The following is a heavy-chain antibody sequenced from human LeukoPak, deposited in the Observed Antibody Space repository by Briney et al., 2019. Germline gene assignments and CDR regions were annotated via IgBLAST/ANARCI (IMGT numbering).Heavy chain of an antibody. CDR1: GYSISSGYY. Sequence: PSETLSLTFTVSGYSISSGYYWGWIRQPPGKGLEWIGSIYHSGSTYYNPSLKSRVTISVDTSKNQFSLKLSSVTAADTAVYYCAAGGFDAFDIWGQGTMVTVSS. CDR2: IYHSGST. CDR3: AAGGFDAFDI. V-gene: IGHV4-38-2*02. D-gene: IGHD3-10*01. J-gene: IGHJ3*02.